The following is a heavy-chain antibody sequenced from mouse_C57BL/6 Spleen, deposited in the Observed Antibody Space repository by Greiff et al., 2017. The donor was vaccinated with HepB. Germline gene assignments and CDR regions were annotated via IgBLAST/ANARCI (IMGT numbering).Heavy chain of an antibody. CDR2: IDPSDSDT. V-gene: IGHV1-50*01. CDR3: ASNLGRDYFDY. D-gene: IGHD4-1*01. Sequence: VQLQQSGAELVKPGASVKLSCKASGYTFSSYWMHWVKQKPGQGLEWIGEIDPSDSDTNYTLKFKGKATLTVDTATSTDYMQITSLTSEDTAVYYCASNLGRDYFDYWGQGTTLTVSS. CDR1: GYTFSSYW. J-gene: IGHJ2*01.